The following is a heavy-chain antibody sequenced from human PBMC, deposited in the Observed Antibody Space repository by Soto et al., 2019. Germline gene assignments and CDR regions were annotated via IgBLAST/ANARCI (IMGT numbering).Heavy chain of an antibody. J-gene: IGHJ4*02. CDR3: ARAPSSIAAYFDY. D-gene: IGHD6-6*01. Sequence: SETLSLTCAVSGGSISSGGYSWSWIRQPPGKGLEWIGYIYHSGSTYYNPSLKSRVTISVDRSKNQFSLKLSSVTAADTAVYYCARAPSSIAAYFDYWGQGTLVTVSS. CDR2: IYHSGST. V-gene: IGHV4-30-2*01. CDR1: GGSISSGGYS.